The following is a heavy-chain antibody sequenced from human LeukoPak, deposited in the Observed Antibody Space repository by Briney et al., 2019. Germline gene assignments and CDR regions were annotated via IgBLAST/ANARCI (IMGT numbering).Heavy chain of an antibody. CDR2: IRYDGSNK. CDR1: GFTFSSYG. J-gene: IGHJ6*03. CDR3: AKGSSTGEKQWGYYMDV. V-gene: IGHV3-30*02. Sequence: GGSLRLSCAASGFTFSSYGMHWVRQAPGKGLEWVAFIRYDGSNKYYADSVKGRFTISRDNSKNTLYLQMNSLRAEDTAVYYCAKGSSTGEKQWGYYMDVWGKGTTVTISS. D-gene: IGHD2-2*01.